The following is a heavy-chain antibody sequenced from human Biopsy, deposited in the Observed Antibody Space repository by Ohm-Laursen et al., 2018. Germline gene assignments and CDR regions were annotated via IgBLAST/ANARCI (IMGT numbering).Heavy chain of an antibody. Sequence: ASVKVSCKASGYTFSGYYIHWVRQAPGQGLEWIGWINPNSGATNSAQNFQGRVTMTKDTSLNTAYMEFSRLRSDDTAVYFCARDRMVTIITLVRADTFDIWGQGTLVSVSS. CDR3: ARDRMVTIITLVRADTFDI. V-gene: IGHV1-2*02. J-gene: IGHJ3*02. CDR2: INPNSGAT. D-gene: IGHD3-10*01. CDR1: GYTFSGYY.